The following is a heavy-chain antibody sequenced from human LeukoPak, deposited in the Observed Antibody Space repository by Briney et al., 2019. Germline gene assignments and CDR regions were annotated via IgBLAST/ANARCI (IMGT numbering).Heavy chain of an antibody. V-gene: IGHV3-7*01. Sequence: GGSLRLSCAASGFTFSSHWMSWVRQAPGKGLEWVANIKQDGSEKYYVDSVKGRFTISRDNAKSSLHLQMSSLRAEDTAVYYCARRSAYYGFWSGYPYLDYWGQGTLVTVSS. J-gene: IGHJ4*02. D-gene: IGHD3-3*01. CDR1: GFTFSSHW. CDR3: ARRSAYYGFWSGYPYLDY. CDR2: IKQDGSEK.